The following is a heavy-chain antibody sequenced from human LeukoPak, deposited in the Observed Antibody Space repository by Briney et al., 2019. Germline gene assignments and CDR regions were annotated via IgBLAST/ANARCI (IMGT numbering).Heavy chain of an antibody. CDR1: GFTFSDYY. CDR2: ISSSDSTI. V-gene: IGHV3-11*01. CDR3: ARDVCGGDCYSSTTGAFDI. D-gene: IGHD2-21*02. Sequence: GGSLRLSCAASGFTFSDYYMSWIRQAPGKGLEWVSYISSSDSTIFYADSVKGRFTISRDNAKNSLSLQMNSLGAEDTAVYYCARDVCGGDCYSSTTGAFDIWGQGTMVTVSS. J-gene: IGHJ3*02.